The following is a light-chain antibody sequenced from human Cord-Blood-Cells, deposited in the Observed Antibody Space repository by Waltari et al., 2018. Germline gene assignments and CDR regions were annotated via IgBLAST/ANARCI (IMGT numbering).Light chain of an antibody. CDR3: QQYNSYIFT. CDR2: AAS. CDR1: QSISSW. J-gene: IGKJ3*01. Sequence: DIQMTQSPSSLSASVGDRVTITCRASQSISSWLTWYQQKPGKAPRLLIYAASSLESGVPSRFSGSGSGTEFTLTISSLQPEDFATYYCQQYNSYIFTFGPGTKVDIK. V-gene: IGKV1-5*01.